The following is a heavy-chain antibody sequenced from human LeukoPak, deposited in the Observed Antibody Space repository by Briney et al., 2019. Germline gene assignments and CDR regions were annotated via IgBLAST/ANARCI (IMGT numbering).Heavy chain of an antibody. CDR2: IYAGDSDT. Sequence: GASLKISCKGSGSRFTSYWIGWGRQMPGKGLEWRGIIYAGDSDTRYSPSFQGQVTISADKSISTAYLQWSSLKASDTAMYYCARLGTAMVKNDYYYYMDVWGKGTTVTVSS. D-gene: IGHD5-18*01. V-gene: IGHV5-51*01. CDR3: ARLGTAMVKNDYYYYMDV. CDR1: GSRFTSYW. J-gene: IGHJ6*03.